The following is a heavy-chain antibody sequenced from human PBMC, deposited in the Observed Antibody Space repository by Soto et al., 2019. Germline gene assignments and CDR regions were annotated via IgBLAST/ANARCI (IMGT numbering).Heavy chain of an antibody. D-gene: IGHD3-22*01. J-gene: IGHJ4*02. V-gene: IGHV3-74*01. CDR3: ASGGSGYYNY. CDR2: INSDGSST. Sequence: EVQLVESGGGLVQPGGSLRLSCAASGFTFGPYWMHWVRQVPGKGLVWLSRINSDGSSTNYADSVKGRFTIPRDNAKSTLSLQMHSLRAEDTAVYYCASGGSGYYNYWGQGTLVTVSS. CDR1: GFTFGPYW.